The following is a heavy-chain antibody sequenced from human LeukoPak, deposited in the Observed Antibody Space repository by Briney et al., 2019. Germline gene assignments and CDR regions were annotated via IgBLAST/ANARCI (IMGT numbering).Heavy chain of an antibody. D-gene: IGHD3-22*01. CDR2: IYYSGST. CDR1: GGSIRSYY. V-gene: IGHV4-59*01. Sequence: KPSETLSLTCTVSGGSIRSYYWSWIRQPPGKGLEWIGYIYYSGSTNYNPSLKSRVTISVDTSKNQFSLKLSSVTAADTAVYYCASGGVYDSSGSTPYWGQGTLVTVSS. J-gene: IGHJ4*02. CDR3: ASGGVYDSSGSTPY.